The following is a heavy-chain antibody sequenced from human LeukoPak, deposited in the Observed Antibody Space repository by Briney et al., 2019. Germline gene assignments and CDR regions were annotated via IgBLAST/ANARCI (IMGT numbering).Heavy chain of an antibody. D-gene: IGHD3-16*01. CDR1: GGSVSSGNYY. CDR2: MYTSGST. CDR3: AGMIGYFDF. J-gene: IGHJ4*02. Sequence: PSETLSLTCTVSGGSVSSGNYYWSWIRQPAGKRLELIGRMYTSGSTHYNPSLKSRVTVSRDTSANQLSLKLTSVTAADTAVYYCAGMIGYFDFWGQATLVTVSS. V-gene: IGHV4-61*02.